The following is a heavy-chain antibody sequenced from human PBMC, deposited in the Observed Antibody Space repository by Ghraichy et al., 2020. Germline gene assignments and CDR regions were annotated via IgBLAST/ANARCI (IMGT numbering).Heavy chain of an antibody. CDR3: ARGDGSCSGGSCFTYDY. D-gene: IGHD2-15*01. Sequence: SCTVSGGSISSYYWSWIRQPPGKGLEWIGYIYYSGSTNYNPSLKSRVTISVDTSKNQFSLKLSSVTAADTAVYYCARGDGSCSGGSCFTYDYWGQGTLVTVSS. V-gene: IGHV4-59*01. CDR1: GGSISSYY. CDR2: IYYSGST. J-gene: IGHJ4*02.